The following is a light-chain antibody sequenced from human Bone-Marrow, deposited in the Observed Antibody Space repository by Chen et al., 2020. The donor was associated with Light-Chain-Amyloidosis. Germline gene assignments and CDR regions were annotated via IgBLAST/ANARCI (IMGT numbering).Light chain of an antibody. Sequence: VLTQPPSVSGAPGQGITCSGDDLPTKYAYWYQQKPGQAPVLVIHRDTERPSGISERFSGSSSGTTATLTISGVQAEDEADYHCQSADSSGTYEVIFGGGTKLTVL. CDR3: QSADSSGTYEVI. CDR2: RDT. V-gene: IGLV3-25*03. J-gene: IGLJ2*01. CDR1: DLPTKY.